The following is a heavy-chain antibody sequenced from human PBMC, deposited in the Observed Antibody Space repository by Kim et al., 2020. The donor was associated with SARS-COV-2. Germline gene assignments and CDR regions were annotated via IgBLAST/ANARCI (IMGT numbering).Heavy chain of an antibody. V-gene: IGHV3-23*01. Sequence: ADSVKGRFTISGDNSNNMLYLQMDSLRTEDTALYYCAKRGQQLGRYYFDYWGQGILVTVFS. J-gene: IGHJ4*02. D-gene: IGHD6-13*01. CDR3: AKRGQQLGRYYFDY.